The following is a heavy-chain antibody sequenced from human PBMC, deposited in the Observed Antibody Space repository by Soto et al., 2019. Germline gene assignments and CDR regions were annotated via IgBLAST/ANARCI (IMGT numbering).Heavy chain of an antibody. Sequence: EVQLVESGGGLVQPGGSLRLSCAASGFTFSGYWMSWVRQAPGKGLEWVANIKQDGSEKYYVDSVKGRFTISRDNAKNSLYLQMNSLRAEDTAVYYCARARADYYDSSGYPLGYWGQGTLVTVSS. V-gene: IGHV3-7*04. D-gene: IGHD3-22*01. J-gene: IGHJ4*02. CDR1: GFTFSGYW. CDR3: ARARADYYDSSGYPLGY. CDR2: IKQDGSEK.